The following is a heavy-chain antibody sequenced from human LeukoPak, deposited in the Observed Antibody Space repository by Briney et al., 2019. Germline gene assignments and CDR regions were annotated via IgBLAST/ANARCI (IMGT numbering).Heavy chain of an antibody. CDR2: IKQDGSET. CDR3: AGGVQAAFDI. V-gene: IGHV3-7*04. J-gene: IGHJ3*02. Sequence: GGSLRLSCAASGFTFSSYWMTWVRQAPGKGLEWVAIIKQDGSETSYVDSVKGRFTISRDNAKNSLYLQMNSLRAEDTAIYYCAGGVQAAFDIWGQGTLVTVSS. D-gene: IGHD3-10*01. CDR1: GFTFSSYW.